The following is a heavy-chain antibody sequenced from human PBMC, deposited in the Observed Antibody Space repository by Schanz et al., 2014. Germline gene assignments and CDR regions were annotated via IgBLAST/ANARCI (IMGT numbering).Heavy chain of an antibody. V-gene: IGHV1-69*02. CDR2: VIPILGVT. CDR3: ARGGGPEDVFDI. CDR1: GGTFSSYT. J-gene: IGHJ3*02. Sequence: QVQLVQSGAEVKKPGSSVKVSCKASGGTFSSYTISWVRQAPGQGLEWMGRVIPILGVTHYAQKFQGRVTITADKSTTTAYMELNSLRSDDTAVYYCARGGGPEDVFDIWGQGTILTVSS. D-gene: IGHD2-15*01.